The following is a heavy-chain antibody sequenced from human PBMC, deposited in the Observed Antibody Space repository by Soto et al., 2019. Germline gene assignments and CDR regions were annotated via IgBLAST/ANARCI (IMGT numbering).Heavy chain of an antibody. CDR2: IYYDGST. D-gene: IGHD2-21*01. J-gene: IGHJ6*03. CDR1: GASSTSISNY. CDR3: TTVVIPGTRHMD. V-gene: IGHV4-39*01. Sequence: KTSETMSLTCTVSGASSTSISNYWCGIRPPPGMGLEWIANIYYDGSTFYNPSLKRRVAMSIDTSKNQFSLNLTSVTATDTAVYYCTTVVIPGTRHMD.